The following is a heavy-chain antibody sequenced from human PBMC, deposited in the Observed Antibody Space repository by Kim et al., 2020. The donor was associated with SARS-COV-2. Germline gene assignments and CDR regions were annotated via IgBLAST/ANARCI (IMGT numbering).Heavy chain of an antibody. J-gene: IGHJ4*02. CDR2: GTT. Sequence: GTTNSAAPVKGRFTISRDDSKNTLYLQMNSLKTEDTAVYYCTTNWDFFDYWGQGTLVTVSS. CDR3: TTNWDFFDY. V-gene: IGHV3-15*06. D-gene: IGHD1-1*01.